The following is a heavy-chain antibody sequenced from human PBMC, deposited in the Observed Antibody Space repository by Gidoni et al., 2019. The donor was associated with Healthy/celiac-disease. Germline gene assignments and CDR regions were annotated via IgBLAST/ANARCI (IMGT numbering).Heavy chain of an antibody. CDR3: ARAPTASPGGSYPGY. J-gene: IGHJ4*02. CDR1: GFTFSSYS. D-gene: IGHD1-26*01. CDR2: ISSSSSYI. Sequence: EVQLVESGGGLVKPGGSLRLSCAASGFTFSSYSMNWVRQAPGKGLEWVSSISSSSSYIYYADSVKGRFTISRDNAKNSLYLQMNSLRAEDTAVYYCARAPTASPGGSYPGYWGQGTLVTVSS. V-gene: IGHV3-21*01.